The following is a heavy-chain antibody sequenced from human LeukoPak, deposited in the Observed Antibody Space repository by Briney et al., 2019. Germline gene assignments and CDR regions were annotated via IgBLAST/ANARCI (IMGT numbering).Heavy chain of an antibody. V-gene: IGHV1-2*02. J-gene: IGHJ4*02. CDR1: GYTFTGYY. CDR3: ASLGYCSSTSCYD. CDR2: INPNSGGT. Sequence: GASVKVSCKASGYTFTGYYMHRVRQAPGQGLEWMGWINPNSGGTNYAQKFQGRVTMTRDTSISTAYMELSRLRSDDTAVYYCASLGYCSSTSCYDWGQGTLVTVSS. D-gene: IGHD2-2*01.